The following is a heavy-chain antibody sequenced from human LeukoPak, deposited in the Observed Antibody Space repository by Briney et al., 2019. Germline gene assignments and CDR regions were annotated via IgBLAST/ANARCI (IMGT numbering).Heavy chain of an antibody. CDR1: GFTFSAYW. CDR3: ARDRDYVPDY. CDR2: ISTDGSTA. Sequence: GGSLRLSCAASGFTFSAYWMHWVRQAPGKGLVWVSHISTDGSTATYADSVKGRFTISRDNAKNTLYLQMSSLRAEDTAVYYCARDRDYVPDYWGQGTLVTVSS. D-gene: IGHD4/OR15-4a*01. J-gene: IGHJ4*02. V-gene: IGHV3-74*01.